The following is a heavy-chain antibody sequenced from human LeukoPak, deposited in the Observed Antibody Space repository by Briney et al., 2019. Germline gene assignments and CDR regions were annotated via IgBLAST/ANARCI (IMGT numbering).Heavy chain of an antibody. J-gene: IGHJ5*02. CDR2: INPNSGGT. Sequence: ASVKVSCKASGYTFTGYYMHWVRQAPGQGLEWMGWINPNSGGTNYAQKFQGRVTMTRDTSITTAYMELNRLRSDDTAVYYCARDAAMVTYWFDPWGQGTLVTVSS. CDR1: GYTFTGYY. CDR3: ARDAAMVTYWFDP. D-gene: IGHD5-18*01. V-gene: IGHV1-2*02.